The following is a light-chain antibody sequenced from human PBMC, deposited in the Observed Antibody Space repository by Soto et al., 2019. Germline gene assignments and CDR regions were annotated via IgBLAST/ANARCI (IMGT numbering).Light chain of an antibody. Sequence: QSVLTPPPSLSAAPGQEVTISCSGDTSNIGNYYVSWYQQFPGTAPKLLIYEDNKRPSGIPDRFSGSKSGTSATLGITGLQTGDEADYYCGTWDSSLRAGVFGRGTKLTVL. J-gene: IGLJ3*02. CDR3: GTWDSSLRAGV. V-gene: IGLV1-51*02. CDR2: EDN. CDR1: TSNIGNYY.